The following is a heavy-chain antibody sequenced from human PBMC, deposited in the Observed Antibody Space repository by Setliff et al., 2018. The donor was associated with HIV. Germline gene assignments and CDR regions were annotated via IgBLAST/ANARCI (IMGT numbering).Heavy chain of an antibody. D-gene: IGHD2-8*02. J-gene: IGHJ6*03. CDR2: INHSGST. Sequence: SETLSLTCAVYGGSFSGYYWSWIRQSPGKGLEWIGEINHSGSTNYNPSLKSRLTISIHTSTNQFSLKLSSVTAADTAVYYCARQKYTADYWYSIPRDYYYYMDVWGEGTTVTVSS. CDR1: GGSFSGYY. V-gene: IGHV4-34*01. CDR3: ARQKYTADYWYSIPRDYYYYMDV.